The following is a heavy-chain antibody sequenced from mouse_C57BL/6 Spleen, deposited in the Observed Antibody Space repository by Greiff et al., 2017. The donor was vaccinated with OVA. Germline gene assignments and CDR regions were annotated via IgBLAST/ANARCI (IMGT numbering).Heavy chain of an antibody. V-gene: IGHV1-81*01. Sequence: VQVVESGAELARPGASVKLSCKASGYTFTSYGISWVKQRTGQGLEWIGEIYPRSGNTYYNEKFKGKATLTADKSSSTAYMELRSLTSEDSAVYFCARWDYGSSYAMDYWGQGTSVTVSS. CDR3: ARWDYGSSYAMDY. CDR1: GYTFTSYG. CDR2: IYPRSGNT. D-gene: IGHD1-1*01. J-gene: IGHJ4*01.